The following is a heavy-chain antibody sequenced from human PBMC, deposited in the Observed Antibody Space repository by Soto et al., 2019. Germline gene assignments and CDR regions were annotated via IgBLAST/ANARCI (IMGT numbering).Heavy chain of an antibody. CDR2: IYYSGST. J-gene: IGHJ5*02. D-gene: IGHD2-21*01. V-gene: IGHV4-31*03. Sequence: SETLSLTCTFSGGSISSGGYYWSWIRQHPGKGLEWIGYIYYSGSTYYNPSLKSRVTISVDTSKNQFSLKLSSVTAADTAAYYCARGLPQVNWFDPWGQGTLVTVSS. CDR1: GGSISSGGYY. CDR3: ARGLPQVNWFDP.